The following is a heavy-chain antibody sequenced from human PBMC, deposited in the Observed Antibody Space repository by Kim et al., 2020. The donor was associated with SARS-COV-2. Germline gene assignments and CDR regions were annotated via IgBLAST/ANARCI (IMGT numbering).Heavy chain of an antibody. D-gene: IGHD6-13*01. CDR2: INTNTGNP. V-gene: IGHV7-4-1*02. CDR1: GYTFTSYA. Sequence: ASVKVSCKASGYTFTSYAMNWVRQAPGQGLEWMGWINTNTGNPTYAQGFTGRFVFSLDTSVSTAYLQISSLKAEDTAVYYCARDIAGEGNEDYYYYYGMDVWGQGTTVTVSS. CDR3: ARDIAGEGNEDYYYYYGMDV. J-gene: IGHJ6*02.